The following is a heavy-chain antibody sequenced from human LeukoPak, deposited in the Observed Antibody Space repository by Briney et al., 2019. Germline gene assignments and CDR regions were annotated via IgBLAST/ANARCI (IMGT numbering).Heavy chain of an antibody. CDR2: IQYDGSNK. J-gene: IGHJ4*02. Sequence: TGGSLRLSCAASGFTFSRYDMYWVRLAPGKGLEWVAFIQYDGSNKYYADSVKGRFTISRDNSRNTLYLQMDSLRAEDTAVYYCAKDPGYWGQGTLVTVSS. CDR3: AKDPGY. V-gene: IGHV3-30*02. CDR1: GFTFSRYD.